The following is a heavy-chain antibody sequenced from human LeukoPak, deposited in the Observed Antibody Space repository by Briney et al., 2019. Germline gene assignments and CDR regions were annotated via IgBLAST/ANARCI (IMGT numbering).Heavy chain of an antibody. D-gene: IGHD3-10*01. J-gene: IGHJ4*02. Sequence: SVRVSSKASGGTLSSYAISWGRQAPGQRLEWMGGIIPIFGTANYAQTFQGRVTITADESTSTAYMELSSLRSEDTAVYYCARAPRPYGSGSYLSDYWGQGTLVTVSS. V-gene: IGHV1-69*13. CDR1: GGTLSSYA. CDR2: IIPIFGTA. CDR3: ARAPRPYGSGSYLSDY.